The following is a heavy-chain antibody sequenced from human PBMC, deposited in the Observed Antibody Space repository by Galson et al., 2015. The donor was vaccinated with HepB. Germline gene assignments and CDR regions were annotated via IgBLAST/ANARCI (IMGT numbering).Heavy chain of an antibody. V-gene: IGHV3-30*04. D-gene: IGHD3-22*01. Sequence: SLRLSCAASGFTFSSYAMHWVRQAPGKGLEWVAVISYDGSNKYYADSVKGRLTISRDNSKNTLYLQMNSLRAEDTAVYYCARGKVVAVGYWGQGTLVTVSS. J-gene: IGHJ4*02. CDR1: GFTFSSYA. CDR3: ARGKVVAVGY. CDR2: ISYDGSNK.